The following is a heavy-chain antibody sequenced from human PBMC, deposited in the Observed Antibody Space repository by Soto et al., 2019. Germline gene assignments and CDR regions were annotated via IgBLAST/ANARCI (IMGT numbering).Heavy chain of an antibody. D-gene: IGHD1-26*01. Sequence: EVQLVEPGGGLVRPGGPLRLSCAASGCTFISYSINWVRQAPGKGLEWVSSIGRVSSHIYYADSGKGRITVSRDNAMNALDLQMHNLRVEETAVYYCARVVYTSYASYYYYYIDVWGKGTTVTASS. J-gene: IGHJ6*03. CDR2: IGRVSSHI. V-gene: IGHV3-21*01. CDR1: GCTFISYS. CDR3: ARVVYTSYASYYYYYIDV.